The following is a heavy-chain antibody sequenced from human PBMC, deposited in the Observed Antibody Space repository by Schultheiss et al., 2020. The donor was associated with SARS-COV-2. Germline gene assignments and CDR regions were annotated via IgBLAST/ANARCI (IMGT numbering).Heavy chain of an antibody. CDR3: ARGNSYFYDSSGYYPFDS. CDR1: GGSISSYY. J-gene: IGHJ4*02. D-gene: IGHD3-22*01. Sequence: SETLSLTCTVSGGSISSYYWSWIRQPPGKGLEWIGYIYYSGSTNYNPSLKSRVTISVDTSKNQFSLQLSSVTAADTAVFYCARGNSYFYDSSGYYPFDSWGQGILVTVSS. V-gene: IGHV4-59*12. CDR2: IYYSGST.